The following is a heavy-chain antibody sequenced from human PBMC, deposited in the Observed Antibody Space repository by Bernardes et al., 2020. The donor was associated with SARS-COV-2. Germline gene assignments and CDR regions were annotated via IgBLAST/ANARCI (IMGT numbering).Heavy chain of an antibody. CDR2: NSGST. D-gene: IGHD4-17*01. J-gene: IGHJ6*02. CDR1: RDSISAYH. Sequence: SETLSLTCTVSRDSISAYHWTWIRQSPWKGLEWIGNSGSTNYNPSLKSRVTISLDTSKDQFSLKLTSVTAADTAVYYCARLGYGDRYYYYYGMYAWGQGTKVTVSS. CDR3: ARLGYGDRYYYYYGMYA. V-gene: IGHV4-59*08.